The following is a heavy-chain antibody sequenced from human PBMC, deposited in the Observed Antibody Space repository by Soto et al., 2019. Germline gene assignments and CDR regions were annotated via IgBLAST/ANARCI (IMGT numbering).Heavy chain of an antibody. J-gene: IGHJ4*02. Sequence: ASVKVSCKASGYTFTSYYMHWVRQAPGQGLEWMGIINPSGGSTSYAQKFQGRVTMTRDTSTSTVYMELSSLRSEDTAVYYCASFGSGSYYHQTFDYWGQGTLVTVSS. CDR2: INPSGGST. CDR3: ASFGSGSYYHQTFDY. CDR1: GYTFTSYY. D-gene: IGHD3-10*01. V-gene: IGHV1-46*03.